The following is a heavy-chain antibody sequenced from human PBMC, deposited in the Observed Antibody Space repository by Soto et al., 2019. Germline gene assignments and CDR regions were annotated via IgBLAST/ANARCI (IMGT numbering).Heavy chain of an antibody. CDR2: INAYNGNT. CDR1: GGTFSSYT. V-gene: IGHV1-18*01. J-gene: IGHJ4*02. D-gene: IGHD3-9*01. CDR3: ARVSRGDILTGSYYFDY. Sequence: ASVKVSCKASGGTFSSYTISWVRQAPGQGFEWMGWINAYNGNTNYAQKLQGRVTMTTDTSTSTAYMELRSLRSDDTAVYYCARVSRGDILTGSYYFDYWGQGTLVTVSS.